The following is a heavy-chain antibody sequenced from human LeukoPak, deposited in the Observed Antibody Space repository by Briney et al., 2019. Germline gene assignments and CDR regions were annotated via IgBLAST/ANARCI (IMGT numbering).Heavy chain of an antibody. Sequence: GSLRLSCAASGFRFTNYWMSWVCQAPGKGLEWVANIKQDGSEKDYVDSMKGRFTISRDNAKNSVYLQVSSLRAEDTAVYYCARIGYRSSSFDYWGQGTLVTVSS. CDR2: IKQDGSEK. V-gene: IGHV3-7*01. CDR1: GFRFTNYW. J-gene: IGHJ4*02. CDR3: ARIGYRSSSFDY. D-gene: IGHD6-13*01.